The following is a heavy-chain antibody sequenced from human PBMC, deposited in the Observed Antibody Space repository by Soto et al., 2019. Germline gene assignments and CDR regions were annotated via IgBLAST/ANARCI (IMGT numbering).Heavy chain of an antibody. CDR1: GFTCSSYG. CDR3: VRTSEHTFDY. CDR2: ISSSSSTI. D-gene: IGHD6-6*01. Sequence: SGGSLRLSCAASGFTCSSYGINWARLALGKGLEWVSYISSSSSTIYYADSVKGRFTISRDNAKNSLYLQMNSLRDEDSAVYYCVRTSEHTFDYWGQGTLVTVSS. V-gene: IGHV3-48*02. J-gene: IGHJ4*02.